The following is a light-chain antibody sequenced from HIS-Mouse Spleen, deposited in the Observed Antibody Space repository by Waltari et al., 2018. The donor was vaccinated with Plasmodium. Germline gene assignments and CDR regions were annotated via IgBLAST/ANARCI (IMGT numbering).Light chain of an antibody. J-gene: IGLJ2*01. CDR1: SRDVGCYNL. CDR2: EGS. CDR3: CSYAGSSTFVV. V-gene: IGLV2-23*03. Sequence: QSALTQPASVSGSHGQLITIPCTVTSRDVGCYNLVPWYQQHPGKAPKLMIYEGSKRPSGVSNRFSGSKSGNTASLTISGLQAEDEADYYCCSYAGSSTFVVFGGGTKLTVL.